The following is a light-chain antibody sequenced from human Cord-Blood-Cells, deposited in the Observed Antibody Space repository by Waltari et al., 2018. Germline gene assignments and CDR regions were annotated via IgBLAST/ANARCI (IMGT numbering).Light chain of an antibody. Sequence: DIVMTQSPDSLAVSLGERATINCKSSQSVLYSSNHKNYVAWYQQKPGQPPKLLIYWASTRESGVPDRFSGSGSGTDFTLTISSLQAEDVAVYYCQQYYSTPWTFGQGTKVEIK. CDR1: QSVLYSSNHKNY. CDR3: QQYYSTPWT. J-gene: IGKJ1*01. CDR2: WAS. V-gene: IGKV4-1*01.